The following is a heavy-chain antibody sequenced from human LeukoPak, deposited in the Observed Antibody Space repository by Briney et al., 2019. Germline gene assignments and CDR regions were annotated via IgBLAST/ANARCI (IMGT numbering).Heavy chain of an antibody. CDR3: ARSAIDAFDI. Sequence: SETLSLTCTVSGGSFNNYFWTWIRQPPGKGLECIGYIYNSGSTNYNPSLKSRVSISVDTSKNQFSLKLSSVTAADTAVYYCARSAIDAFDIWGQGTMVTVSS. D-gene: IGHD6-25*01. V-gene: IGHV4-59*08. CDR2: IYNSGST. J-gene: IGHJ3*02. CDR1: GGSFNNYF.